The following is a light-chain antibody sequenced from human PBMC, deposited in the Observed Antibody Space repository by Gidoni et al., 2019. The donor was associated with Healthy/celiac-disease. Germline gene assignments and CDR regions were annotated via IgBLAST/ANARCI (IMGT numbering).Light chain of an antibody. Sequence: DIQMTQSPSSLSASVGDRVTITCRARQSISSYLNWYQQKPGKAPKLLIYAASSLQSGVPSRFSGSGSGTDFTLTISSLQPEDFATYYCQQSYSTPWTFXQXTKVXIK. J-gene: IGKJ1*01. CDR1: QSISSY. CDR3: QQSYSTPWT. CDR2: AAS. V-gene: IGKV1-39*01.